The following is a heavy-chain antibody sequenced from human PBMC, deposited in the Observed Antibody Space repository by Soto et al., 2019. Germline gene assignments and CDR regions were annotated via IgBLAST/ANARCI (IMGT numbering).Heavy chain of an antibody. Sequence: PGGSLRLSCAASGFTFSSYGMHWVRQAQGKGLEWVAVIWYDGSNKYYADSVKGRFTISRDNSKNTLYLQMNSLRAEDTAVYYCARTPCSGGSCYPGGDAFDIWGQGTMVTVSS. CDR3: ARTPCSGGSCYPGGDAFDI. CDR1: GFTFSSYG. V-gene: IGHV3-33*01. CDR2: IWYDGSNK. D-gene: IGHD2-15*01. J-gene: IGHJ3*02.